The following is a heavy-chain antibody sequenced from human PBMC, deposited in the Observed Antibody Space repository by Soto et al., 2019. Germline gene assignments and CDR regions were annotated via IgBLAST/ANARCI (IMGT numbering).Heavy chain of an antibody. V-gene: IGHV3-48*01. D-gene: IGHD4-17*01. J-gene: IGHJ6*03. CDR2: ISSSSSTI. CDR3: ARGDYEGFYYYYYMDV. Sequence: EVQLVESGGGLVQPGGSLRLSCAASGFTFSSYSMNWVRQAPGKGLEWVSYISSSSSTIHYADSVKGRFTISRDNAKNSLYLQMNSLRAEDTAVYYCARGDYEGFYYYYYMDVWGKGTTVTVSS. CDR1: GFTFSSYS.